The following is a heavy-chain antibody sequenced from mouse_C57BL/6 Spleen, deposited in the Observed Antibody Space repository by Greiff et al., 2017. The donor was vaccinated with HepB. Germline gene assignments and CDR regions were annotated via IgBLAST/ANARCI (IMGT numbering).Heavy chain of an antibody. D-gene: IGHD2-2*01. CDR1: GFTFSSYG. V-gene: IGHV5-6*01. Sequence: EVQRVESGGDLVKPGGSLKLSCAASGFTFSSYGMSWVRQTPDKRLEWVATISSGGSYTYYPDSVKGRFTISRDNAKNTLYLQMSSLKSEDTAMYYCARQGSTMVTTAWFAYWGQGTLVTVSA. J-gene: IGHJ3*01. CDR3: ARQGSTMVTTAWFAY. CDR2: ISSGGSYT.